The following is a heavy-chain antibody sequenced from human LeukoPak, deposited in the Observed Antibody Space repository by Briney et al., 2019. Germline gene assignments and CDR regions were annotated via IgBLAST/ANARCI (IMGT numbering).Heavy chain of an antibody. D-gene: IGHD5-12*01. Sequence: SETLSLTCTVSGGSISSGGYYWSWLRQHPGKGLEWIGYIYYSGSTYYNPSLKSRVTISVDTSKNQFSLKLSSVTAADTAVYYCARDRGPYSGYDSYYFDYWGQGTLVTVSS. CDR2: IYYSGST. CDR3: ARDRGPYSGYDSYYFDY. J-gene: IGHJ4*02. CDR1: GGSISSGGYY. V-gene: IGHV4-31*03.